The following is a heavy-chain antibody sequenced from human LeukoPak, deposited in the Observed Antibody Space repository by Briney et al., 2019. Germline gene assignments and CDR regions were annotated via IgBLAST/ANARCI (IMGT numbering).Heavy chain of an antibody. V-gene: IGHV3-30*18. CDR1: GFTFSSYG. D-gene: IGHD2-2*01. J-gene: IGHJ4*02. Sequence: GGSLRLSCAASGFTFSSYGMHWVRQAPGKGLEWVAVISYDGSNKYYADSVKGRFTISRDNSKSTLYLQMNSLRAEDTAVYYCAKDRRPVGYCSSTSCSYYFDYWGQGTLVTVSS. CDR3: AKDRRPVGYCSSTSCSYYFDY. CDR2: ISYDGSNK.